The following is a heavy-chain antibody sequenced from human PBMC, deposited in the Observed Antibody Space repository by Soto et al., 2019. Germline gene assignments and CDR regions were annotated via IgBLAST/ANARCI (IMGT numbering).Heavy chain of an antibody. J-gene: IGHJ5*02. CDR1: GYTFTGHY. V-gene: IGHV1-2*04. D-gene: IGHD3-22*01. CDR3: ARSRGTYDSSGYLYNWFDP. Sequence: ASVKVSCKASGYTFTGHYMHWVRQAPGQGLAWMGWINPNSGGTNYVQKFQGWVTMTRDTSISTAYMELSRLRSDDTAVYYCARSRGTYDSSGYLYNWFDPWGQGTLVTVS. CDR2: INPNSGGT.